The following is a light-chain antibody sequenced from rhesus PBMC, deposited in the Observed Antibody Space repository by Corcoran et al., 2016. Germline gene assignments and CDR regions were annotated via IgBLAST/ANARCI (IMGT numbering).Light chain of an antibody. Sequence: DIQMTQSPSSLSASVGDRVTITCRASQGISNNLAWYQKKPGKAPKLLIYKASTLQSGIPSRFSGSGYGTDFTLTISSLQPEDFAMYYCHRGYGFLFTFGPGTKLDIK. V-gene: IGKV1-25*01. CDR2: KAS. CDR1: QGISNN. CDR3: HRGYGFLFT. J-gene: IGKJ3*01.